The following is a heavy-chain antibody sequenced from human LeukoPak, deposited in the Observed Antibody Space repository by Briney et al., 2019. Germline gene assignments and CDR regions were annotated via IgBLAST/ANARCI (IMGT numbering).Heavy chain of an antibody. CDR1: GFTFSSYA. J-gene: IGHJ4*02. CDR3: ARSDILTGYYGIFDY. Sequence: GGSLRLSCAASGFTFSSYAMHWVRQAPGKGLEWVAVISYDGSSKYYADSVKGRFTISRDNSKNTLYLQMNSLRAEDTAVYYCARSDILTGYYGIFDYWGQGTLVTVSS. V-gene: IGHV3-30-3*01. D-gene: IGHD3-9*01. CDR2: ISYDGSSK.